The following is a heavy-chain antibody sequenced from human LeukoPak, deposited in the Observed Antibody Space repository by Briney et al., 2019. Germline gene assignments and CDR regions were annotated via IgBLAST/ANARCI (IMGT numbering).Heavy chain of an antibody. D-gene: IGHD5-24*01. Sequence: SQTLSLTCAISGDSVSSNSAAWNWIRQSPSRGLEWLGRTYYRSKWYNDYAVSVKSRITINPDTSKNQFSLQLNSVTPEDTAVYYCARDRRRDGHNPSGGHKVFPRRLFRENDAFDIWGQGTMVTVSS. CDR3: ARDRRRDGHNPSGGHKVFPRRLFRENDAFDI. V-gene: IGHV6-1*01. CDR2: TYYRSKWYN. CDR1: GDSVSSNSAA. J-gene: IGHJ3*02.